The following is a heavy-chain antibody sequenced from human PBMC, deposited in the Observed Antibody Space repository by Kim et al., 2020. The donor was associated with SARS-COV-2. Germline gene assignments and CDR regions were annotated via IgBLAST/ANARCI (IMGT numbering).Heavy chain of an antibody. CDR2: ISYDGSNK. CDR3: AKVRTSWARSHYYYYGMDV. V-gene: IGHV3-30*18. Sequence: GGSLRLSCAASGFTFSSYGMHWVRQAPGKGLEWVAVISYDGSNKYYADSVKGRFTISRDNSKNTLYLQMNSLRAEDTAVYYCAKVRTSWARSHYYYYGMDVWGQGTTVTVSS. CDR1: GFTFSSYG. J-gene: IGHJ6*02. D-gene: IGHD2-2*01.